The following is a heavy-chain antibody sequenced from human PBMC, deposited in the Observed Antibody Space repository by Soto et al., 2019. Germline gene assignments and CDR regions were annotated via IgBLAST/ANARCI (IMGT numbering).Heavy chain of an antibody. CDR2: IYHSGST. Sequence: SETLSLTCAVSSGSISSSNWWSWVRQPPGKGLEWIGEIYHSGSTNYNPSLKSRVTISVDKSKNQFSLKLSSVTAADTAVYYCARGIAAAGKFYYYYYMDVWGKGTTVS. V-gene: IGHV4-4*02. CDR1: SGSISSSNW. D-gene: IGHD6-13*01. CDR3: ARGIAAAGKFYYYYYMDV. J-gene: IGHJ6*03.